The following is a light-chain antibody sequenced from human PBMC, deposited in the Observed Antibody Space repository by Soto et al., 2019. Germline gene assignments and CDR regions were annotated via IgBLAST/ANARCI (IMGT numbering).Light chain of an antibody. Sequence: QSALTQPASVSGSPGQSITISCTGTSSDIGAYNFVSWYQQHPGKAPKLMLYDVNIRPSGVSNRFSGSKSGNTASLTISGRQAEDEADYYCTSWRTSTTMIFGGGTKVTVL. V-gene: IGLV2-14*03. CDR2: DVN. CDR1: SSDIGAYNF. CDR3: TSWRTSTTMI. J-gene: IGLJ2*01.